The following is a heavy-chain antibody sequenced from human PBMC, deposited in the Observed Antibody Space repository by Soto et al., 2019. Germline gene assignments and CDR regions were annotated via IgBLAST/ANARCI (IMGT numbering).Heavy chain of an antibody. D-gene: IGHD2-2*01. CDR2: IWYDGTNK. CDR3: ARDIVVLPAATNPPLDH. Sequence: QVQLVESGGGVVQPGRSLRLSCAASGFTFSRYGMHWVRQAPGKGLEWVAFIWYDGTNKYYADSVKGRFSISRDNSKNTLYLQMNSLRAEDTAAYYCARDIVVLPAATNPPLDHWGQGTLVTVSS. J-gene: IGHJ4*02. CDR1: GFTFSRYG. V-gene: IGHV3-33*01.